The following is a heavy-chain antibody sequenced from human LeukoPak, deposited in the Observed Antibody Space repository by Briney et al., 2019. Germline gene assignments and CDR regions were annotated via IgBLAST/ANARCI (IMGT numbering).Heavy chain of an antibody. CDR1: GYTFTGYY. CDR3: ARATDIVATIYY. J-gene: IGHJ4*02. Sequence: ASVKVSCKASGYTFTGYYMHWVRQAPGQGLEWMGWINPNSGGTNYAQKFQGRVTMTRDTSISTAYMELSRLRSDDTAVYYCARATDIVATIYYWGQGTLVTVYS. D-gene: IGHD5-12*01. V-gene: IGHV1-2*02. CDR2: INPNSGGT.